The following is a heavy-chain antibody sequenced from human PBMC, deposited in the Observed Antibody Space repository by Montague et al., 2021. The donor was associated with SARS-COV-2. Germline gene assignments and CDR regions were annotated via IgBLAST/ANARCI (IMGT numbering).Heavy chain of an antibody. CDR1: GDSISYFY. CDR2: VSASGST. CDR3: ARDVVAAPGTFDY. Sequence: SETLSLTCTVSGDSISYFYWSWIRQPAGKGLEWIGRVSASGSTNYNPSLNSRVTMSVDTSKKQFSLRLGPVTAADTAVYYCARDVVAAPGTFDYWGQVTLVTSSS. D-gene: IGHD6-13*01. V-gene: IGHV4-4*07. J-gene: IGHJ4*02.